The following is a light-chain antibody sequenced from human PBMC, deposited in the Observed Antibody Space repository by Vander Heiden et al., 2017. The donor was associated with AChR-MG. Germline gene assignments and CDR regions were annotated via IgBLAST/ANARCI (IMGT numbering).Light chain of an antibody. CDR1: SSDGGGYNY. J-gene: IGLJ2*01. CDR3: SSYTGSSTVV. CDR2: EVT. V-gene: IGLV2-14*01. Sequence: SALPPPASLSGSPGQSLTISCPGTSSDGGGYNYDSWDQQHPGKAPKLMISEVTKRPSGVYNRFSGSKSGNTASLTISGLQAEDEADYYCSSYTGSSTVVFGGGTKLTVL.